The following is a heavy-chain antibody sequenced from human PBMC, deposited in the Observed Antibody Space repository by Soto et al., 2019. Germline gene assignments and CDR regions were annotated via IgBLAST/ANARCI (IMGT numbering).Heavy chain of an antibody. Sequence: ASVKVSCKASGYTFTSYAMHWVRQAPGQRLEWMGWINAGNGNTKYSQKFQGRVTITRDTSASTAYMELSSLRSEDTAVYYCARDHKGILTGYSGNNWFDPWGQGTLVTVSS. J-gene: IGHJ5*02. CDR2: INAGNGNT. CDR1: GYTFTSYA. V-gene: IGHV1-3*01. D-gene: IGHD3-9*01. CDR3: ARDHKGILTGYSGNNWFDP.